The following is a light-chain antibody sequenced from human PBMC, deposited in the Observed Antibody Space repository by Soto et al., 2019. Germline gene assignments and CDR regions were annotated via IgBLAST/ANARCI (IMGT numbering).Light chain of an antibody. Sequence: EIVLTQSPATLSLSPWGRATLSCRASQSVSSYLAWYQQKPGQAPRLLIYDASNRATGIPARFSGSGSGTDFTLTISSLEPEDFAVYYCQHRSSWPLTFGGGTKVDI. CDR1: QSVSSY. J-gene: IGKJ4*01. CDR3: QHRSSWPLT. CDR2: DAS. V-gene: IGKV3-11*01.